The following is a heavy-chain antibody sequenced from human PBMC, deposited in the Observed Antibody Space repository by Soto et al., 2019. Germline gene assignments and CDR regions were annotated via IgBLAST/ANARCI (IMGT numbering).Heavy chain of an antibody. V-gene: IGHV1-18*01. D-gene: IGHD3-3*01. Sequence: QVLLVQSGAEVKKPGASVKVSCKASGYTFNSYGVSWVRQAPGQGLVWMGRISAYNGNTKYSQNLQGRVTMTIDTTSSSDYLEVRSLRSDDTAIYYCARYFWSGQLPFYFDQWGQGTLVTVSS. CDR3: ARYFWSGQLPFYFDQ. J-gene: IGHJ4*02. CDR2: ISAYNGNT. CDR1: GYTFNSYG.